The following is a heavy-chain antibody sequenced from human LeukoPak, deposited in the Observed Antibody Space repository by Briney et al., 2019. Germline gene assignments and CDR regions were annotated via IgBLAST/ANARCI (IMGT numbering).Heavy chain of an antibody. J-gene: IGHJ6*03. V-gene: IGHV1-2*02. CDR2: INPNSGGT. Sequence: ASVKVSCKASGYTFTGYYMHWVRQAPGQGLEWMGWINPNSGGTNYVQKFQGRVTMTRDTSISTAYMELSRLRSDDTAVYYCARYYGSGYYYYYMDVWGKGTTVTISS. CDR3: ARYYGSGYYYYYMDV. D-gene: IGHD3-10*01. CDR1: GYTFTGYY.